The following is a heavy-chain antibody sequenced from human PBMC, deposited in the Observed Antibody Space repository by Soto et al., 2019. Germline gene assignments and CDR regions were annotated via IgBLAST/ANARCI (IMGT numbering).Heavy chain of an antibody. CDR2: ISGSGGRT. D-gene: IGHD3-22*01. J-gene: IGHJ4*02. CDR3: AKGISSASSFDY. V-gene: IGHV3-23*01. Sequence: EVHLLESGGGLVQPGGSPRLSCAASGFTFSHHDMSWVRQAPGKGLEWVSAISGSGGRTHYADSVKGRFTISRDNSKNMLSLQMNSLRAEDTAVYHCAKGISSASSFDYWGQGTLVTVSS. CDR1: GFTFSHHD.